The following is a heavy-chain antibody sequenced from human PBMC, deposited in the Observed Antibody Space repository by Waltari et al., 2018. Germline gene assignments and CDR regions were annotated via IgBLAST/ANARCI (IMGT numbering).Heavy chain of an antibody. J-gene: IGHJ5*02. CDR2: INPNSVGT. CDR3: ARDTVGVVAATPGWFDP. D-gene: IGHD2-15*01. V-gene: IGHV1-2*04. Sequence: QVQLVQSGAEVKKPGASVKVSCQASGYTFTAYYLPWVRQAPGQGLEWMGWINPNSVGTNYAQKFQGWVTMTRDTSISTAYMGLSRLRSDDTAVYYCARDTVGVVAATPGWFDPWGQGTLVTVSS. CDR1: GYTFTAYY.